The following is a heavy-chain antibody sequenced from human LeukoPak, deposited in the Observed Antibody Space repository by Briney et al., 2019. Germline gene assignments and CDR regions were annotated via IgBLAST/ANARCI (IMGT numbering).Heavy chain of an antibody. Sequence: SETLSLTCAVYGGSFSGYYWSWIRQPPGNGLEWIGEINHSGSTNYNPSLKSRVTISVDTSKNQFSLKLSSVTAADTAVYYCARKNYYDSSGYYYRRGSFDYWGQGTLVTVSS. J-gene: IGHJ4*02. CDR1: GGSFSGYY. D-gene: IGHD3-22*01. V-gene: IGHV4-34*01. CDR3: ARKNYYDSSGYYYRRGSFDY. CDR2: INHSGST.